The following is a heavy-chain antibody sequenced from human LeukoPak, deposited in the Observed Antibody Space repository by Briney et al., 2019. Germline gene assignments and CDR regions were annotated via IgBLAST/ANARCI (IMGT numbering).Heavy chain of an antibody. CDR2: LYSGGTT. V-gene: IGHV3-23*03. D-gene: IGHD6-19*01. CDR3: AKSLGWLVRGEFDY. J-gene: IGHJ4*02. CDR1: GFTFSDYA. Sequence: GDSLRLSCTGSGFTFSDYAMAWVRQAPGKGLECVSVLYSGGTTYYADSVKGRFTISRDNSKNTLYLQMNSLRAEDTAVYYCAKSLGWLVRGEFDYWGQGTLVTVSS.